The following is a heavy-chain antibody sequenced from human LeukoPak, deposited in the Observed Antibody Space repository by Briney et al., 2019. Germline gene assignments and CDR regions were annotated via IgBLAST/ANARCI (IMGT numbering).Heavy chain of an antibody. CDR2: ISGSGGST. D-gene: IGHD2-21*01. CDR1: GFTFSSYA. Sequence: GGSLRLSCAASGFTFSSYAMSWVRQAPGKGLEWVSAISGSGGSTYYAASVKGRFSISRDNSKNTLYLQMDSLRGEDTAVYYCAKDFRIGYSAHFDYWGQGALVTVSS. J-gene: IGHJ4*02. V-gene: IGHV3-23*01. CDR3: AKDFRIGYSAHFDY.